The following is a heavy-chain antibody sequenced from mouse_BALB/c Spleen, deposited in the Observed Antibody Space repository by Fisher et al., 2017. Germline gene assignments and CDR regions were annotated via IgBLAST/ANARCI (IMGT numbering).Heavy chain of an antibody. CDR3: ARGGYGNSSMEY. D-gene: IGHD2-1*01. V-gene: IGHV1S34*01. Sequence: KFKGKATFTVDTSSSTAYMQFNSLTSEDSAVYYCARGGYGNSSMEYWGQGTSVTVSS. J-gene: IGHJ4*01.